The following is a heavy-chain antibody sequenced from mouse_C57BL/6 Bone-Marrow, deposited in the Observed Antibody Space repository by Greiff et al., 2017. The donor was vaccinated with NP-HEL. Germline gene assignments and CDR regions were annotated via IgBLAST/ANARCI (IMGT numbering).Heavy chain of an antibody. J-gene: IGHJ1*03. CDR1: GYTFTSYW. CDR2: IHPNSGST. V-gene: IGHV1-64*01. CDR3: AKGLWYFDV. Sequence: QVHVKQPGAELVKPGASVKLSCKASGYTFTSYWMHWVKQRPGQGLEWIGMIHPNSGSTNYNEKFKSKATLTVDKSSSTAYMQLSSLTSEDSAVYYCAKGLWYFDVWGTGTTVTVSS. D-gene: IGHD3-3*01.